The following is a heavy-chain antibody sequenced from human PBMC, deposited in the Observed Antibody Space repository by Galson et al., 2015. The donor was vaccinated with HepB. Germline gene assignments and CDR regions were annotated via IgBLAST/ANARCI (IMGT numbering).Heavy chain of an antibody. CDR1: GYTFTGYY. CDR3: ARTITGTNYYYGMDV. CDR2: INPNSGGT. J-gene: IGHJ6*02. Sequence: SVKVSCKASGYTFTGYYMHWVRQAPGRGLEWMGWINPNSGGTNYAQKFQGWVTMTRDTSISTAYMELSRLRSDDTAVYYCARTITGTNYYYGMDVWGQGTTVTVSS. D-gene: IGHD1-7*01. V-gene: IGHV1-2*04.